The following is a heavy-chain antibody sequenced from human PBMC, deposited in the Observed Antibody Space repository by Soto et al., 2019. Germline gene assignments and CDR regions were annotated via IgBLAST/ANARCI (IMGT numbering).Heavy chain of an antibody. CDR1: GYTFSDYY. J-gene: IGHJ6*02. CDR3: ASSIRYSSSSGPDYYGMDV. V-gene: IGHV1-2*02. Sequence: QVQMVQSGAEVKKPGASVKVSCKASGYTFSDYYMYWVRQAPGQGLEWMGWINPNSGETNHAQNFQGRVPMTRDTSINTAYLQLSRLRSDDTAVYYCASSIRYSSSSGPDYYGMDVWGQGTTVIVSS. D-gene: IGHD5-12*01. CDR2: INPNSGET.